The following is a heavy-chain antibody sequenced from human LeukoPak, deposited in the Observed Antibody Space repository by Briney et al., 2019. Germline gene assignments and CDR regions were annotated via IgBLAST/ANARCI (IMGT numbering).Heavy chain of an antibody. J-gene: IGHJ1*01. CDR1: GGSFSGYY. D-gene: IGHD3-10*01. CDR3: ARGSGLLWFGEPYFQH. V-gene: IGHV4-34*01. Sequence: PSETLSLTCAVYGGSFSGYYWSWIRQPPGKGLEWIGEINHSGSTNYNPSLKSRVTISVDTSKNQFSLKLSSVTAVDTAVYYCARGSGLLWFGEPYFQHWGQGTLVTVSS. CDR2: INHSGST.